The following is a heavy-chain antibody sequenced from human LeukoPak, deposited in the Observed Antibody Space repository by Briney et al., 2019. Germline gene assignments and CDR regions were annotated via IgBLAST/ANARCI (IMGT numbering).Heavy chain of an antibody. Sequence: ASVKVSCKASGYTFTSYGISWVRQAPGQGLEWMGWISAYNGNTNYAQKLQGRVTMTTDTSTSTAYMELRSLRSEDTAVYYCARDVKKGSYPDYWGQGTLVTVSS. V-gene: IGHV1-18*01. CDR3: ARDVKKGSYPDY. J-gene: IGHJ4*02. CDR2: ISAYNGNT. D-gene: IGHD1-26*01. CDR1: GYTFTSYG.